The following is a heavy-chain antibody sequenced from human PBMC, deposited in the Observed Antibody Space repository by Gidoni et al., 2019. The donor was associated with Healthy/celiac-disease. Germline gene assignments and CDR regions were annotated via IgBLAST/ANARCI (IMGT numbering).Heavy chain of an antibody. CDR3: ARTGSSSWGPRTNWFDP. Sequence: QVQLQQWGAGPLKPSETLSLTCAVYGGSLSGYYWSWIRQPPGKGLAWIGEINHSGSTNYNPSLKSRVTISVDTSKNQFSLKLSSVTAADTAVYYCARTGSSSWGPRTNWFDPWGQGTLVTVSS. CDR1: GGSLSGYY. D-gene: IGHD6-13*01. CDR2: INHSGST. V-gene: IGHV4-34*01. J-gene: IGHJ5*02.